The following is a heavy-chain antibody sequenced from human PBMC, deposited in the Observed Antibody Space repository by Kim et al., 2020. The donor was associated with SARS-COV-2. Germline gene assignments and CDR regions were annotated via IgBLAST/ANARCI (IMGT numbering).Heavy chain of an antibody. V-gene: IGHV3-48*04. CDR2: ISSSSSTI. CDR1: GFTFSSYS. Sequence: GGSLRLSCAASGFTFSSYSMNWVRQAPGKGLEWVSYISSSSSTIYYADSVKGRFTISRDNAKNSLYLQMNSLRAEDTAVYYCERDRVVVPAAMEGYYYYGMDVWGQATTITVSS. CDR3: ERDRVVVPAAMEGYYYYGMDV. D-gene: IGHD2-2*01. J-gene: IGHJ6*02.